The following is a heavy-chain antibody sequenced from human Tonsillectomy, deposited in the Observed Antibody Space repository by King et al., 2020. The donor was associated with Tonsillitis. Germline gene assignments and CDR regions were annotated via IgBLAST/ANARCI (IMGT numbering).Heavy chain of an antibody. Sequence: VQLVESGGGLVQPGRSLRLSCAASGFTFDDYAMHWVRQAPGKGLEWVSGISWNSGNIGYADSVKGRFTISRDNAKNSLYLQMNSLRAEDTALYYCAKETIAAAGDFDYWGQGTLVTVSS. CDR3: AKETIAAAGDFDY. CDR1: GFTFDDYA. J-gene: IGHJ4*02. CDR2: ISWNSGNI. D-gene: IGHD6-13*01. V-gene: IGHV3-9*01.